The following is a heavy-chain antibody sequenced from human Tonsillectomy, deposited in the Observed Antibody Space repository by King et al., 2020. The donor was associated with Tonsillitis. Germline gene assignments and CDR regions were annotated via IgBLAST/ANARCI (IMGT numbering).Heavy chain of an antibody. V-gene: IGHV1-8*01. CDR1: GYTFTSYD. J-gene: IGHJ6*03. CDR2: MNPNSDNT. D-gene: IGHD2-15*01. Sequence: VQLVESGAEVKKPGASVKVSYRASGYTFTSYDINWVRQATGQGLEWMGWMNPNSDNTGYAQKFQGRVTMTRSTSISTAYMELSSLRSEDTAVYYCARVGGGYYYSYMDVWGTGTTVTVSS. CDR3: ARVGGGYYYSYMDV.